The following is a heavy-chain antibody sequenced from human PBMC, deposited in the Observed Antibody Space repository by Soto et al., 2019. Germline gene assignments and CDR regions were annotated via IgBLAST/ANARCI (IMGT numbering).Heavy chain of an antibody. CDR1: GGTFSSYT. CDR2: IIPILGIA. Sequence: QVQLVQSGAEVKKPGSSVKVSCKASGGTFSSYTISWVRQAPGQGLEWMGRIIPILGIANYAQKFQGRVTITADNSTNAVYMQLSSLRSEDTAVYYCARVPLRGSSTSCASFWYYGMDVWGQGTKFTVSS. J-gene: IGHJ6*02. V-gene: IGHV1-69*02. CDR3: ARVPLRGSSTSCASFWYYGMDV. D-gene: IGHD2-2*01.